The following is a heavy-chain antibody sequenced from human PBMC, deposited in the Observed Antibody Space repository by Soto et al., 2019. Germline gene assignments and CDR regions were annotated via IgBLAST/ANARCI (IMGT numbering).Heavy chain of an antibody. Sequence: GGSLRLSCTDSGFTFSSYAMHWVRQAPGKGLEWVAVISYDGSNKYYADSVKGRFTISRDNSKNTMYLQMNSLRVEDTAVYYCERPYSSGGDGDLDYWGQGTLVTVSS. V-gene: IGHV3-30-3*01. CDR2: ISYDGSNK. CDR1: GFTFSSYA. D-gene: IGHD6-19*01. J-gene: IGHJ4*02. CDR3: ERPYSSGGDGDLDY.